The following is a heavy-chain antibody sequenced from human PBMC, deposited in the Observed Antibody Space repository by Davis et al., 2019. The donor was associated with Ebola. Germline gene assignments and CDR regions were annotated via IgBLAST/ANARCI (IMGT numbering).Heavy chain of an antibody. D-gene: IGHD2-21*02. CDR1: GGSISGHY. V-gene: IGHV4-59*08. CDR2: IYFTGTS. J-gene: IGHJ5*02. CDR3: ARHGGDNVWFDP. Sequence: MPSETLSLTCSLSGGSISGHYWTWIRQPPGKGLEWIGYIYFTGTSNYNPSLKTRLAISIDTSKNQFSLTLRSVTASDTAVYYCARHGGDNVWFDPWGQGTLVTVSS.